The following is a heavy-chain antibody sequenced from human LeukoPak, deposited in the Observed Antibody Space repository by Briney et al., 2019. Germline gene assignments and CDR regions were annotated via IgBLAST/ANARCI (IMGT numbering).Heavy chain of an antibody. D-gene: IGHD2-2*01. CDR1: GGSVSSGDYY. V-gene: IGHV4-31*03. Sequence: SQTLSLTCTVSGGSVSSGDYYWTWIRQHPGKGLEWIGYIYYTGSTDYNPSLKSRVTISIDTSKNQFSLELTSVTAADTAVYYCASLYCSSTSCPEGYFDYWGQGTLVTFSS. CDR2: IYYTGST. J-gene: IGHJ4*02. CDR3: ASLYCSSTSCPEGYFDY.